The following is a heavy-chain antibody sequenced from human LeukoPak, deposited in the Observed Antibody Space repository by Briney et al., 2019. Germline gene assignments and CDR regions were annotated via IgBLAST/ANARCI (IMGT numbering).Heavy chain of an antibody. Sequence: GGSLRLSCAASGFTFSSYWMSWVRQAPGKGLEWVANIKQDGSEKYYVDSVKGRFTISRDNAKNSLYLQMNSLRAEDTAVYYCARDQHTRYCGSTSCYFDYYYGMDVWGQGTTVTVSS. CDR3: ARDQHTRYCGSTSCYFDYYYGMDV. D-gene: IGHD2-2*01. J-gene: IGHJ6*02. V-gene: IGHV3-7*01. CDR1: GFTFSSYW. CDR2: IKQDGSEK.